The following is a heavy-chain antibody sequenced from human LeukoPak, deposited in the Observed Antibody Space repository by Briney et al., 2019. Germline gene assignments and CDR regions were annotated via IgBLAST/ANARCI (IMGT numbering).Heavy chain of an antibody. CDR2: INPSGGST. CDR3: ARDGDYDILTGLLW. CDR1: GYTFTSYY. Sequence: GASVKVSCKASGYTFTSYYMHWVRQAPGQGLEWMGIINPSGGSTSYAQKFQGRVTMTRDTSISTAYMELSRLRSDDTAVYYCARDGDYDILTGLLWGGQGTLVTVSS. J-gene: IGHJ4*02. V-gene: IGHV1-46*01. D-gene: IGHD3-9*01.